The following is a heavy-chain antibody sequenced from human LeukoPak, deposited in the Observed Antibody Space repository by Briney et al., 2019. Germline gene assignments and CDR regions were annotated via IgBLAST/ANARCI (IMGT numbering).Heavy chain of an antibody. CDR1: GGSISSYY. CDR2: IYYSGST. J-gene: IGHJ6*02. Sequence: SETLSLTCTVSGGSISSYYWSWIRQPPGKGLEWIGYIYYSGSTNYNPSLESRVTISVDTSKNQFSLKLSSVTAADTAVYYCARVGDGYYYYGMDVWGQGTTVTVSS. D-gene: IGHD5-24*01. CDR3: ARVGDGYYYYGMDV. V-gene: IGHV4-59*01.